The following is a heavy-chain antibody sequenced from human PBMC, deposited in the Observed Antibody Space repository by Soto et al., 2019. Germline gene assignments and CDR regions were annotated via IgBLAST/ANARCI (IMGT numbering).Heavy chain of an antibody. V-gene: IGHV3-74*01. CDR3: ASVRQGAWYFDL. CDR1: GFSFSSYW. J-gene: IGHJ2*01. Sequence: EVQLVESGGGLVQPGGSLRLSCAASGFSFSSYWMHWVSQAPGKGLVWVSRIKTDGSIITYADSVKGRFTISRDNAKNTLYLQMNTLSAEDTAVYYCASVRQGAWYFDLWGRGTLVSVSS. D-gene: IGHD3-16*01. CDR2: IKTDGSII.